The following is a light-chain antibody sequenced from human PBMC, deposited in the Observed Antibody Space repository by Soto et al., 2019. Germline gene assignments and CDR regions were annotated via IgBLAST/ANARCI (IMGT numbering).Light chain of an antibody. CDR3: QQSYSTPPT. J-gene: IGKJ1*01. CDR1: HTINNY. V-gene: IGKV1-39*01. Sequence: DIQMTQSLSSLSASVGDRVTITCRAGHTINNYLNWYQQRPGKAPKLLIYAASSLQSGVPSRFRGSGSGTDFTLTITSLQPEDFATYFCQQSYSTPPTFDQGTKVEIK. CDR2: AAS.